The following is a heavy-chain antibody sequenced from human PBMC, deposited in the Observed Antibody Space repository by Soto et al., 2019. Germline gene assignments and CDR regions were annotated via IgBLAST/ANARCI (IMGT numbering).Heavy chain of an antibody. J-gene: IGHJ6*02. D-gene: IGHD2-2*01. Sequence: GSLRLCCAAAGFTFSNYWMSGGRQAPGKGLEWVANIKQDGSEKYYVDSVKGRFTISRDNAKNSLYLQMNSLRAEDPAVYYCASAVVKLLFFLGGMAVWGQGPTGTV. CDR3: ASAVVKLLFFLGGMAV. CDR2: IKQDGSEK. CDR1: GFTFSNYW. V-gene: IGHV3-7*01.